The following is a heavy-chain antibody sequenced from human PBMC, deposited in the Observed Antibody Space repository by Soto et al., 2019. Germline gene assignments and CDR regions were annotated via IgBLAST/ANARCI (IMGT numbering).Heavy chain of an antibody. D-gene: IGHD3-16*01. CDR3: STYRGFYAAMDV. CDR1: GGRFRDYA. V-gene: IGHV1-69*01. J-gene: IGHJ6*03. CDR2: IMAVFGTA. Sequence: QVHLVQSGAEVKKPGSSVKVSCRVSGGRFRDYAISWVRQAPGQGPEGMGGIMAVFGTATYAERFQGRVTMSANESTSTAYTDLSSLTSGYAAVYYCSTYRGFYAAMDVWGEGTAVSISS.